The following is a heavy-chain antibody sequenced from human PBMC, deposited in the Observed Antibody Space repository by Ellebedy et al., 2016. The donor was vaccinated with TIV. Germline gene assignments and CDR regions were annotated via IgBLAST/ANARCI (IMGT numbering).Heavy chain of an antibody. CDR2: IYYSGST. V-gene: IGHV4-31*03. CDR3: ARHDFWSGYYTGENWFDP. J-gene: IGHJ5*02. D-gene: IGHD3-3*01. Sequence: LRLXCTVSGGSISSGGYYWSWIRQHPGKGLEWIGYIYYSGSTYYNPSLKSRVTISVDTSKNQFSLKLSSVTAADTAVYYCARHDFWSGYYTGENWFDPWGQGTLVTVSS. CDR1: GGSISSGGYY.